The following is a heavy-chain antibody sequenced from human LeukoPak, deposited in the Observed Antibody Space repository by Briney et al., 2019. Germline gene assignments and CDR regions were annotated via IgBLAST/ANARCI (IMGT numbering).Heavy chain of an antibody. CDR3: ARVAEFGDLDY. J-gene: IGHJ4*02. Sequence: SETLSLTCAVYGGSFSGYYWSWLRQPPGKGLEWIGEINHSGSTNYNPSLKSRVTISVDTSKNQFSLKLSSVTAADTAVYYCARVAEFGDLDYWGQGTLVTVSS. CDR2: INHSGST. D-gene: IGHD3-16*01. V-gene: IGHV4-34*01. CDR1: GGSFSGYY.